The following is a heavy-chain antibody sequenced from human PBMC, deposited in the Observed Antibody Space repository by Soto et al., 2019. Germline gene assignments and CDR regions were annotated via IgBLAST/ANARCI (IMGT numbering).Heavy chain of an antibody. D-gene: IGHD6-13*01. J-gene: IGHJ3*02. Sequence: PGGSLRLSCAASGFSFSHHVMTWVRQAPGKGLEYVSSLSDSGAYTYYADCVRGRFTISRDNSENTLYLQMNSLRAEDTATYYCAKLRSSSWTQYAFDIWGHGTMVTVSS. V-gene: IGHV3-23*01. CDR1: GFSFSHHV. CDR2: LSDSGAYT. CDR3: AKLRSSSWTQYAFDI.